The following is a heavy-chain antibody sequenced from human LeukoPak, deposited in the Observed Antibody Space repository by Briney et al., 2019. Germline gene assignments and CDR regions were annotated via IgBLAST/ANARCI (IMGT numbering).Heavy chain of an antibody. CDR3: AKLAGATDY. D-gene: IGHD1-26*01. J-gene: IGHJ4*02. CDR2: ISYDGSNK. V-gene: IGHV3-30*18. CDR1: GFTFSSYG. Sequence: PGGSLRLSCAASGFTFSSYGMHWVRQAPGKGLEWVAVISYDGSNKYYADSVKGRFTIPRDNSKNTLYLQMNSLRAEDTAVYYCAKLAGATDYWGQGTLVTVSS.